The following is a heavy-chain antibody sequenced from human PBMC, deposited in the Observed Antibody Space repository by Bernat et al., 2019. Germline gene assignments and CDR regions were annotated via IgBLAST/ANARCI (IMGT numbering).Heavy chain of an antibody. Sequence: QVQLQESGPGLVKPSQTLSLTCTVSGGSISSGSYYWSWIRQPAGKGLEWIGRIYTSGSTNYKPSLKSRVTISVDTSKKQFSLKLSSVTAADTAVYYCARERKWGRVISRYLDYWGQGTLVTVSS. D-gene: IGHD1-26*01. J-gene: IGHJ4*02. CDR3: ARERKWGRVISRYLDY. V-gene: IGHV4-61*02. CDR2: IYTSGST. CDR1: GGSISSGSYY.